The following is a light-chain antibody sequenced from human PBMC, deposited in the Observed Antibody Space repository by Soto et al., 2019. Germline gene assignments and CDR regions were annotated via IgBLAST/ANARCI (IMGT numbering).Light chain of an antibody. CDR1: QSIGDS. J-gene: IGKJ1*01. V-gene: IGKV1-5*01. CDR2: DVS. CDR3: QQYNGYSRT. Sequence: DIHMTQSPSTLSASVGDRFTITVRASQSIGDSLAWYRQKPGKAPYLLISDVSSLERGVPSRFSGSGSGTEFTLTISSMQPDDFATFYCQQYNGYSRTFGQGTKVDIK.